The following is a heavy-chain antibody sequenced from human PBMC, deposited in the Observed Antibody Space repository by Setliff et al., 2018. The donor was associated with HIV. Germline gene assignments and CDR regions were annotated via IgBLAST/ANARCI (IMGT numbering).Heavy chain of an antibody. Sequence: GGSLRLSCAASGFTFSSHAMTWVRQAPGQGLEWVSIISGSGISTYYADSVQGRFTISRDNSKNTLYLQMSSLRAEDTAVYYCVKARVDGDYYYYYYMDVWGKGTTVTVSS. CDR2: ISGSGIST. J-gene: IGHJ6*03. CDR3: VKARVDGDYYYYYYMDV. V-gene: IGHV3-23*01. CDR1: GFTFSSHA. D-gene: IGHD4-17*01.